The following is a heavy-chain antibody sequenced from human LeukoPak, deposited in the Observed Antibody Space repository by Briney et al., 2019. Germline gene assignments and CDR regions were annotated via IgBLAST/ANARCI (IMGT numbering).Heavy chain of an antibody. Sequence: ASVKVSCKASGYTFTSYDINWVRQATGQGLEWMGWMNPNSGNTGYAQKFQGRVTITRNTSISTAYMELSSLRSEDTAVYYCARGRAAYYGSGSLSPYYYYMDVWGKGTTVTISS. CDR2: MNPNSGNT. J-gene: IGHJ6*03. V-gene: IGHV1-8*03. CDR3: ARGRAAYYGSGSLSPYYYYMDV. CDR1: GYTFTSYD. D-gene: IGHD3-10*01.